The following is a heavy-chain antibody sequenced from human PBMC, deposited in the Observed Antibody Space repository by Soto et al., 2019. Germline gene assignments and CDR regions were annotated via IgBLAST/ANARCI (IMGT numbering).Heavy chain of an antibody. J-gene: IGHJ6*02. V-gene: IGHV3-21*01. D-gene: IGHD3-3*01. Sequence: EVQLVESGGGLVKPGGSLRLSCAASGFTFSSYSMNWVRQAPGKGLEWVSSISSSSSYIYYADSVKGRFTISRDNAKNSLYLQMNSLRAEDTAVYYCARDYEFGVLEWLLTYGMDVWGQGTTVTVSS. CDR2: ISSSSSYI. CDR3: ARDYEFGVLEWLLTYGMDV. CDR1: GFTFSSYS.